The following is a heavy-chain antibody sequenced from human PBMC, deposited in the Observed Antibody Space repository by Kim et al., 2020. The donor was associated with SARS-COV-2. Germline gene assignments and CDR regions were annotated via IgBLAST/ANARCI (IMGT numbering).Heavy chain of an antibody. J-gene: IGHJ6*02. CDR1: GGSISSGDYY. Sequence: SETLSLTCTVSGGSISSGDYYWSWIRQPPGKGLEWIGYIYYSGSTYYNPSLKSRVTISVDTSKNQFSLKLSSVTAADTAVYYCARDRITMVRGVIIYYYYGMDVWGQGTTVTVSS. CDR2: IYYSGST. D-gene: IGHD3-10*01. CDR3: ARDRITMVRGVIIYYYYGMDV. V-gene: IGHV4-30-4*01.